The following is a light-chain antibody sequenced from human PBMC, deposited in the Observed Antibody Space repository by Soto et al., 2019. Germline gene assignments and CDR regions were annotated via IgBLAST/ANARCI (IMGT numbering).Light chain of an antibody. Sequence: EIVMTQSPATLSVSPGERVSLSCRASQRVSSSYLAWYQQKPGQAPRLLIYGASNRATGIPDRFSGSGSGTDFTLTIIRLEPEDFAVYYCQQYGSSQWTFGQGTKVDI. CDR3: QQYGSSQWT. J-gene: IGKJ1*01. CDR1: QRVSSSY. CDR2: GAS. V-gene: IGKV3-20*01.